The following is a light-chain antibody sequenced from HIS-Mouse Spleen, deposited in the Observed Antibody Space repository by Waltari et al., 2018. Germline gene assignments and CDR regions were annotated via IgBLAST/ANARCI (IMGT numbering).Light chain of an antibody. CDR1: SSDVGGYNY. V-gene: IGLV2-11*01. J-gene: IGLJ2*01. Sequence: QSALTQPRSVSGSPGQSVTISCPGTSSDVGGYNYLFWSQQHPGKTPKLMIYDVSKRPSGVPDRFSGSKSGNTASLTISGLQAEDEADYYCCSYAGSYTLVFGGGTKLTVL. CDR3: CSYAGSYTLV. CDR2: DVS.